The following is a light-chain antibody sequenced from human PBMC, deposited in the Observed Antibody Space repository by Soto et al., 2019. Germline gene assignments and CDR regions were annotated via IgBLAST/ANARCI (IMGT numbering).Light chain of an antibody. CDR2: DAS. V-gene: IGKV1-13*02. CDR3: QQYIAYPVT. Sequence: AVPLTQSPSSLSASVGERLSISCRASQGLGTSVAWYQQKQGTAPKLLIYDASTLESGVPARFSGSGSGADFTLTISSLQPEDFAAYYCQQYIAYPVTFGPGTKVNIK. J-gene: IGKJ3*01. CDR1: QGLGTS.